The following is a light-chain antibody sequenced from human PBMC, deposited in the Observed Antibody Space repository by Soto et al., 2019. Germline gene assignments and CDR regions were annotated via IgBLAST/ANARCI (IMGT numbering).Light chain of an antibody. Sequence: QSLLTQPPSWSEHLAQRVTNYCTGSSYNIEAPYGVNWYQHLPGRAPKLLIYANSHLPSGVPDRFSGSKSGTSDSLVTTGLHAEDEADYYGQTEGSSLPAPIGFGTGSKVIGL. CDR3: QTEGSSLPAPIG. CDR1: SYNIEAPYG. CDR2: ANS. J-gene: IGLJ1*01. V-gene: IGLV1-40*01.